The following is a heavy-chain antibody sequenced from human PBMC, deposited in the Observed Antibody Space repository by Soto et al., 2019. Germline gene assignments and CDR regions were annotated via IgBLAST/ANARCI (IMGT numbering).Heavy chain of an antibody. CDR3: ARRGDGSNIPLDF. CDR1: GYSYSNFW. Sequence: VESLKISCKASGYSYSNFWIVWVRQMPGKGLEWMGIVHPGDSDTIYSPSFQGQVTIAADRSINTAYLQWTSLKASDSAMYYCARRGDGSNIPLDFWGQGTQVTVSS. V-gene: IGHV5-51*01. CDR2: VHPGDSDT. J-gene: IGHJ4*02. D-gene: IGHD2-21*01.